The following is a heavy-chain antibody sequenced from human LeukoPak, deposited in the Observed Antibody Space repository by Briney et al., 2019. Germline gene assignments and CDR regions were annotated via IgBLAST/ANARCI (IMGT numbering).Heavy chain of an antibody. CDR3: AKEILGGSGSYYRYYYGMDV. J-gene: IGHJ6*02. D-gene: IGHD3-10*01. CDR1: GFTFSSCG. Sequence: GVSLRLSCAASGFTFSSCGMHWVRQAPGKGLEWVAFIRYEGSNKYYADSVKGRFAISRDNSKNTLYLQMNSLRAEDTAVYYCAKEILGGSGSYYRYYYGMDVWGQGTTVTVSS. V-gene: IGHV3-30*02. CDR2: IRYEGSNK.